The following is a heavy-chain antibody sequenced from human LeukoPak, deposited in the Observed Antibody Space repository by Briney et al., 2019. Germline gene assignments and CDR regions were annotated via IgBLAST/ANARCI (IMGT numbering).Heavy chain of an antibody. CDR3: AKGEAYYDSSGYYPFDY. D-gene: IGHD3-22*01. V-gene: IGHV3-9*01. CDR1: GCTFDDYA. CDR2: ISWNSGSI. Sequence: GGSLRLSCAASGCTFDDYAMHWVRQAPGKGLEWVSGISWNSGSIGYADSVKGRFTISRDNAKNSLYLQMNSLRAEDTALYYCAKGEAYYDSSGYYPFDYWGQGTLVTVSS. J-gene: IGHJ4*02.